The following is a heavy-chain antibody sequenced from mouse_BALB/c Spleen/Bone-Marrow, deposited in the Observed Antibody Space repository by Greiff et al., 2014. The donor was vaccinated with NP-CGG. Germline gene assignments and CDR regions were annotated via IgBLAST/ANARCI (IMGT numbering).Heavy chain of an antibody. CDR2: IDPANGNT. Sequence: VHVKQSGAELVKPGASVKLSCTASGFNIKDTYMHWVKQRPEQGLEWIGRIDPANGNTKYDPKFQGKATITADTSSNTVYLQLSSLTSEDTAVYYCARYYYGSSYFDYWGQGTTLTVSS. CDR1: GFNIKDTY. V-gene: IGHV14-3*02. CDR3: ARYYYGSSYFDY. D-gene: IGHD1-1*01. J-gene: IGHJ2*01.